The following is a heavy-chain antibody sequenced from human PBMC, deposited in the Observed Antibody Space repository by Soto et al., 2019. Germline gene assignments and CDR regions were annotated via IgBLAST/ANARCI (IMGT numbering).Heavy chain of an antibody. V-gene: IGHV3-23*01. CDR3: VQRGGSGYYGAFDY. CDR1: GFTFATFA. CDR2: LSDSGGTT. D-gene: IGHD3-22*01. Sequence: GGSLRLSCAASGFTFATFAMSWVRQAPGKGLEWVSGLSDSGGTTYYADSVKGRFTISRDNSKNKLYLQMNSLRGDDTAVYYCVQRGGSGYYGAFDYWGHGTLVTVSS. J-gene: IGHJ4*01.